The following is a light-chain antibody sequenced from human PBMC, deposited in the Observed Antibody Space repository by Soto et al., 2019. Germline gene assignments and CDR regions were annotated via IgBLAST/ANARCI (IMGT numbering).Light chain of an antibody. J-gene: IGKJ4*01. CDR2: GAS. Sequence: EIVMTQSPATLSVSPGERATLSCRASQSVSSNLAWYQQKPGQPPRLLIYGASTRATGIPARFSGSGSGTAFTLTISSLQSEDFAVYYCQSYNNWPPLTFGGGTKVEIK. V-gene: IGKV3-15*01. CDR3: QSYNNWPPLT. CDR1: QSVSSN.